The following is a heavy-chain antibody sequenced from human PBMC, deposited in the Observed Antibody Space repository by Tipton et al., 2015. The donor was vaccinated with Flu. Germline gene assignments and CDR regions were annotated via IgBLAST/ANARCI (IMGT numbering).Heavy chain of an antibody. V-gene: IGHV4-38-2*01. D-gene: IGHD4-11*01. J-gene: IGHJ5*02. CDR3: ARRDLSNYVSDPKNWFDR. Sequence: TLSLTCAVSGDSIRNDYFWGWIRQPPGKGLEWIATIHRSGSTKYNPSLKSRVTISVDTSKNQFSLEMRSVTAADTAVYYCARRDLSNYVSDPKNWFDRWGQGILVTVSS. CDR1: GDSIRNDYF. CDR2: IHRSGST.